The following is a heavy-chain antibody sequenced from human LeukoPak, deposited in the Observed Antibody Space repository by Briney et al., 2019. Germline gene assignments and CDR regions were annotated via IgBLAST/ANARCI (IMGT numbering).Heavy chain of an antibody. D-gene: IGHD2-2*01. CDR2: IKQDGSGK. CDR3: ASGLGVVVVPAALNAFDI. V-gene: IGHV3-7*01. CDR1: GFTFSSYW. Sequence: GGSLRLSCAASGFTFSSYWMSWVRQAPGKGLEWVANIKQDGSGKYYVDSVKGRFTISRDNAKNSLYLQMNSLRAEDTAVYYCASGLGVVVVPAALNAFDIWGQGTMVTVSS. J-gene: IGHJ3*02.